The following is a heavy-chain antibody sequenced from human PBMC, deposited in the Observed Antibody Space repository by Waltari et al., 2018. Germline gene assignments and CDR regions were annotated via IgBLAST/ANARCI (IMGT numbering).Heavy chain of an antibody. D-gene: IGHD3-22*01. CDR3: ARDQTRDYYDSSGGGMDV. Sequence: QVQLVQSGAEVKKPGSSVQVSCKASGGTFSSYAISRVRQAPGQGLEWMGGIIPIFGTANYAQKFQGRVTITTDESTSTAYMELSSLRSEDTAVYYCARDQTRDYYDSSGGGMDVWGQGTTVTVSS. CDR1: GGTFSSYA. CDR2: IIPIFGTA. J-gene: IGHJ6*02. V-gene: IGHV1-69*05.